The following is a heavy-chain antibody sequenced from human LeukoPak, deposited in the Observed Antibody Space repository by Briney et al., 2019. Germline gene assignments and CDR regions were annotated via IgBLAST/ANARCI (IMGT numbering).Heavy chain of an antibody. Sequence: SETLSLTCAVYGGSFSSYYWSWIRQPPGKGLEWIGEINHSGSTNYNPSLKSRVTISVDTSKNQFSLKLSSVTAADTAVYYCATRQGYYYGSGSYYYNDYWGQGTLVTVSS. D-gene: IGHD3-10*01. V-gene: IGHV4-34*01. J-gene: IGHJ4*02. CDR3: ATRQGYYYGSGSYYYNDY. CDR2: INHSGST. CDR1: GGSFSSYY.